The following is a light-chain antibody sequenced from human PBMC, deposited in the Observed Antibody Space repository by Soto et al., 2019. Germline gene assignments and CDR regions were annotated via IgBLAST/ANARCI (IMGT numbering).Light chain of an antibody. V-gene: IGKV3-11*01. CDR2: DAS. CDR1: QSVGTY. J-gene: IGKJ2*01. Sequence: EIVLTQSPAILSLSPGERATLSCRASQSVGTYLDWYQQKLGQAPRLLIYDASNRATGIPARFSGSGSGTDFTLTISSLEPEDFAFYYCQQRSNWPYTFGQGTKLEIK. CDR3: QQRSNWPYT.